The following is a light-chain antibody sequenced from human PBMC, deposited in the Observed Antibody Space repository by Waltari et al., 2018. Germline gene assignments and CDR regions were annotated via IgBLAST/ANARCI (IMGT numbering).Light chain of an antibody. CDR2: QDS. J-gene: IGLJ2*01. V-gene: IGLV3-1*01. CDR1: ILGDKY. CDR3: QAWDSSTASVV. Sequence: SYELTQPPSVSVSPGQTASITCSGDILGDKYGCWYQQKPGQSPVLVIYQDSKRPSGIPERFSGSNSGNTATLTISGTQAMDEADYYCQAWDSSTASVVFGGGTKLTVL.